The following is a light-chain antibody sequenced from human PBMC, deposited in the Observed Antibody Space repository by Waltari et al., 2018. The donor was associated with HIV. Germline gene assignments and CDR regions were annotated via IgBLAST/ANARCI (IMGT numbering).Light chain of an antibody. CDR1: HDISTW. CDR2: SAS. V-gene: IGKV1D-12*01. Sequence: IQLTQSPSSVSASVGDRVPLTCRASHDISTWLAWYQQKPGKAPKLLIYSASSLQSGVPPRFSGSGSGTDFTLTISSLQPEDFATYYCQQANSFPLTFGGGTKVEIK. J-gene: IGKJ4*01. CDR3: QQANSFPLT.